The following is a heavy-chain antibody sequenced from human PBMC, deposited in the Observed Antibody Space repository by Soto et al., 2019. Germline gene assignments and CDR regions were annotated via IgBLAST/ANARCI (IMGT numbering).Heavy chain of an antibody. CDR2: ISSSSSYI. CDR3: VRARATDSRPDY. J-gene: IGHJ4*02. CDR1: GFPFSPFS. Sequence: GGPLDLSFPASGFPFSPFSMIWVRQAPGKGLEWVSSISSSSSYIYYADSMKGRFTLSRDNAQNSLYLQMNSLRVDDTAVYYCVRARATDSRPDYWGQGTLVTVSS. V-gene: IGHV3-21*01. D-gene: IGHD3-22*01.